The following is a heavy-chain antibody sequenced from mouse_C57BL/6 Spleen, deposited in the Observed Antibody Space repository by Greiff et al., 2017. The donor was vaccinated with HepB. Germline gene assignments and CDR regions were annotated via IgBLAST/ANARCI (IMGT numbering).Heavy chain of an antibody. CDR2: IHPNSGST. V-gene: IGHV1-64*01. CDR3: ARFGYDGRGFDY. CDR1: GYTFTSYW. D-gene: IGHD2-2*01. Sequence: QVQLQQPGAELVKPGASVKLSCKASGYTFTSYWMHWVKQRPGQGLEWIGMIHPNSGSTNYNEKFKSKATLTVDKSSSTAYMQLSSLTSEDSAVYYCARFGYDGRGFDYWGQGTTLTVSS. J-gene: IGHJ2*01.